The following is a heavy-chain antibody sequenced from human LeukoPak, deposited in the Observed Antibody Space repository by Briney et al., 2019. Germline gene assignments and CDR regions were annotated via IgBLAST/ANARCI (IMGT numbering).Heavy chain of an antibody. CDR2: ISWNSGSI. CDR3: AKDYDFWSGYYDY. CDR1: GFTFDDYA. V-gene: IGHV3-9*01. D-gene: IGHD3-3*01. J-gene: IGHJ4*02. Sequence: PGGSLRLSCAAFGFTFDDYAMHWVRQAPGKGLEWVSGISWNSGSIGYADSVKGRFTISRDNAKNSLYLQMNSLRAEDTALYYCAKDYDFWSGYYDYWGQGTLVTVSS.